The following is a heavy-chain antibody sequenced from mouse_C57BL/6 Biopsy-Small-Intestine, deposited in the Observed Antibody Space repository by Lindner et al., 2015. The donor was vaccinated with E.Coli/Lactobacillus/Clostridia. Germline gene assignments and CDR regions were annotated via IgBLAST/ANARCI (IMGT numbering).Heavy chain of an antibody. Sequence: VQLQESGPELVKPGASVKMSCKASGFTFTDYNMHWVKQSHGKGLEWIGSINPDNGVTIYSQMFKGKATLTVNRSSSTAYMDLRSPTSEDSAVYYCARDYGNLYYTVNYWGQGTSVTVSS. D-gene: IGHD2-1*01. CDR1: GFTFTDYN. J-gene: IGHJ4*01. V-gene: IGHV1-22*01. CDR2: INPDNGVT. CDR3: ARDYGNLYYTVNY.